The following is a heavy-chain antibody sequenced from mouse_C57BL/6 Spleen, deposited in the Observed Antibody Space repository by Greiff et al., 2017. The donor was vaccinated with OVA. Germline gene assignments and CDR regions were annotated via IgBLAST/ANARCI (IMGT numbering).Heavy chain of an antibody. CDR2: IDPSDSYT. CDR1: GYTFTSYW. D-gene: IGHD2-2*01. CDR3: ARRSPIYYGFYFDD. Sequence: QVQLQQPGAELVMPGASVKLSCKASGYTFTSYWMHWVKQRPGQGLEWIGEIDPSDSYTNYNQKFKGKSTLTVDKSSSTAYMQLSSLTSEDAAVYYCARRSPIYYGFYFDDWGQGTTLTVSS. V-gene: IGHV1-69*01. J-gene: IGHJ2*01.